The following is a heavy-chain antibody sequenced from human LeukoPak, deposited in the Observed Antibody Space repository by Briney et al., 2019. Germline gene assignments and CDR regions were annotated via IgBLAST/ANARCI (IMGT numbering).Heavy chain of an antibody. Sequence: GGSLRLSCAAPAFTFSDSYMTWIRQAPGKGLEWVSYISSGGTTIYYGDSVKGRFTISRDNAKNSLYLQMNSLRAEDTAVYYCVRGPNTWFDPWGQGTLVTVSS. CDR2: ISSGGTTI. J-gene: IGHJ5*02. CDR3: VRGPNTWFDP. V-gene: IGHV3-11*01. D-gene: IGHD4/OR15-4a*01. CDR1: AFTFSDSY.